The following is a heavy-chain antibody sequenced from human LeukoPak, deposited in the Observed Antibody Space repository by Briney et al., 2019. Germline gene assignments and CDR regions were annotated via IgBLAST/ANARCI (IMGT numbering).Heavy chain of an antibody. J-gene: IGHJ6*02. Sequence: PSETLSLTCTVSGGSISSYYWSWIRQPPGKGLEWIGYIYYSGSTNYNPSLKSRVTISVDTSKNQFSLKMSSVTAADTAVYYCARDTALSRTTVTTHYYYYGMDVWGQGTTVTVSS. D-gene: IGHD4-17*01. CDR2: IYYSGST. CDR3: ARDTALSRTTVTTHYYYYGMDV. CDR1: GGSISSYY. V-gene: IGHV4-59*01.